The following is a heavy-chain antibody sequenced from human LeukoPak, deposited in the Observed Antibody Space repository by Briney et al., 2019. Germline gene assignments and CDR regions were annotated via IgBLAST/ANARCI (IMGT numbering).Heavy chain of an antibody. J-gene: IGHJ4*02. CDR1: GFTFSICG. Sequence: GGSLRLSCAASGFTFSICGMNWVRQAPGKGLEWVSVISPGGEITYYADSVKGRFTISRDNSKNTLYLQMNSLRAEDTAVYYCAHLGGRIHGHYWGQGTLVTVSS. D-gene: IGHD1-14*01. CDR3: AHLGGRIHGHY. V-gene: IGHV3-23*01. CDR2: ISPGGEIT.